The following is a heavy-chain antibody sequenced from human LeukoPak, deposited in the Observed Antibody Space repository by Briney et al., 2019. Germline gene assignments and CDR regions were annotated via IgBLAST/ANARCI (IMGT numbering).Heavy chain of an antibody. CDR2: MNPNSCNT. CDR3: ARGMQWLEYYYYGMDV. V-gene: IGHV1-8*01. Sequence: ASVKVSCKASGYTFTSYDINWVRQATGQELGGMGWMNPNSCNTGYAHKFQGRVTMTRNTSISTAYMELSSLRSEDTAVYYCARGMQWLEYYYYGMDVWGQGTTVTVSS. D-gene: IGHD6-19*01. CDR1: GYTFTSYD. J-gene: IGHJ6*02.